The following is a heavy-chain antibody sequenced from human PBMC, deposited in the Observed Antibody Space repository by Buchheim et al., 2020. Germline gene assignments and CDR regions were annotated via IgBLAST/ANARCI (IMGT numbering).Heavy chain of an antibody. CDR1: GGSISSSSYY. D-gene: IGHD6-19*01. Sequence: QLQLQESGPGLVKPSETLSLTCTVSGGSISSSSYYWGWIRQPPGKGLEWIGSICYRGGTFKNPSLKSRVTMSVDTSKNQFSLKLSSVTAADTAIYYCARVGGGYSSGWLDYWGQGTL. V-gene: IGHV4-39*01. J-gene: IGHJ4*02. CDR3: ARVGGGYSSGWLDY. CDR2: ICYRGGT.